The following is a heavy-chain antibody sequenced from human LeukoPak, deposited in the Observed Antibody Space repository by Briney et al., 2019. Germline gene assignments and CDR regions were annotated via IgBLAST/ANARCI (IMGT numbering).Heavy chain of an antibody. CDR2: TSAYNDKT. Sequence: ASVKVSCKASGYTFTTYGISWARQAPGQGLEWMGWTSAYNDKTKYAQKLEGRVTMTTDTSTSTAYMEMRSLRSDDTADYYCARGTYFDYWGQGTLVTVSS. J-gene: IGHJ4*02. V-gene: IGHV1-18*01. CDR1: GYTFTTYG. D-gene: IGHD1-1*01. CDR3: ARGTYFDY.